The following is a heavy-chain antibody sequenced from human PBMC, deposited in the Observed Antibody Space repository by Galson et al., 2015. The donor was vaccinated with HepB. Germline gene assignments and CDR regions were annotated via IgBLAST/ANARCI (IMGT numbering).Heavy chain of an antibody. V-gene: IGHV1-46*01. CDR1: GYTFTSYY. Sequence: SVKVSCKASGYTFTSYYMHWVRQAPGQGLEWMGIINPSGGSTSYAQKFQGRVTMTRDTSTSTVYMELSSLRSEDTAVYYCARQRITIFGVVPGDYGMDVWGQGTTVTVSS. J-gene: IGHJ6*02. CDR3: ARQRITIFGVVPGDYGMDV. CDR2: INPSGGST. D-gene: IGHD3-3*01.